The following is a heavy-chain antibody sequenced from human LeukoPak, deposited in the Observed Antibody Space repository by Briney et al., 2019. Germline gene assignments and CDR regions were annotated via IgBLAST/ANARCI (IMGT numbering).Heavy chain of an antibody. J-gene: IGHJ4*02. CDR3: AREVPRVGFDY. D-gene: IGHD1-26*01. CDR1: GGSISRYY. V-gene: IGHV4-4*07. Sequence: SETLSLTRTVSGGSISRYYWSCIRRPARKELEAIGRLYTSGGTNYHPSLKSRVTISLDTSKTQFSLKLSFVNAADAAVYYCAREVPRVGFDYWGQGTLVTVSS. CDR2: LYTSGGT.